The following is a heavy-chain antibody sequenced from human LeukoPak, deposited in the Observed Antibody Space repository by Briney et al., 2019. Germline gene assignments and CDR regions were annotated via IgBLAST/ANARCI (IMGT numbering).Heavy chain of an antibody. CDR2: FSGGDGST. J-gene: IGHJ4*02. CDR1: GFTFGSYA. CDR3: AKGKVVPATIYDY. D-gene: IGHD2-2*02. Sequence: GGSLRLSCAASGFTFGSYAMSWVRQAPGKGLEWVSGFSGGDGSTSYADSVKGRFTISRDSSKNTLYLQMNSLRAEDTAEYYCAKGKVVPATIYDYWGQGTLVTVSS. V-gene: IGHV3-23*01.